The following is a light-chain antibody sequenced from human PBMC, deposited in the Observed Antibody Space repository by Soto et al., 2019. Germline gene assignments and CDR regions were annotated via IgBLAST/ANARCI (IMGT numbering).Light chain of an antibody. V-gene: IGLV2-14*01. Sequence: QSALTQPASVSGSLGQSLTISCTGTRSDVGGYNFVSWYQQHPGKAPKLMIHEVSNRPSGVSNRFSGSKSGNTASLTISGLQAEDEGDYYCSSYSNTNTLVFGGGTKVTVL. J-gene: IGLJ2*01. CDR2: EVS. CDR1: RSDVGGYNF. CDR3: SSYSNTNTLV.